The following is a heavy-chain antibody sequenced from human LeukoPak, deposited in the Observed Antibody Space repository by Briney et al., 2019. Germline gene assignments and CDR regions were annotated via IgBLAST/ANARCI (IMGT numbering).Heavy chain of an antibody. Sequence: GGSLRLSCAAFGIAFDKNSMSWVRQAPGKGLEWVSTISHSGGATHYADSVKGRFTISRDNSKNTVSLQMSSLRVEDTAVYYRGNFKGKDGIKGHFDHWGQGTLVTVSS. CDR1: GIAFDKNS. D-gene: IGHD5-24*01. J-gene: IGHJ4*02. CDR3: GNFKGKDGIKGHFDH. CDR2: ISHSGGAT. V-gene: IGHV3-23*01.